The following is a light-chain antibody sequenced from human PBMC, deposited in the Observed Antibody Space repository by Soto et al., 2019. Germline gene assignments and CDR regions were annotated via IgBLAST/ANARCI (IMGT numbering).Light chain of an antibody. CDR3: TSWTTSTTMI. CDR2: DVN. CDR1: SSDIGAYSF. V-gene: IGLV2-14*03. Sequence: ALTQPASVSGSPGQSITISCTGTSSDIGAYSFVSWYQQHPGKAPKLMLYDVNIRPSGVSNRFSGSKSGNTASLTISGLQAEDEADYYCTSWTTSTTMIFGGGTKVTDL. J-gene: IGLJ2*01.